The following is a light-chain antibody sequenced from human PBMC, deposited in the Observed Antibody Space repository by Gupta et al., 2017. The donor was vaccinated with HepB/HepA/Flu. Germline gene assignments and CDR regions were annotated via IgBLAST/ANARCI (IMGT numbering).Light chain of an antibody. CDR2: TAS. J-gene: IGKJ1*01. CDR3: QQKDSPPKT. V-gene: IGKV1-39*01. CDR1: QSIISY. Sequence: DIEMTESPSSLSASLGDRVTITCRASQSIISYLNWYQKKPGKAPKLLIYTASRVQSGVPSRFSGSGSGTDFTLTISGRQPEDFATYYCQQKDSPPKTFGQGTKVDIK.